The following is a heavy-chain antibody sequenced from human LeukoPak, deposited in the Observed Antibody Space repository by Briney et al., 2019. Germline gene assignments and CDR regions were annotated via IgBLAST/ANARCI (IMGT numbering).Heavy chain of an antibody. CDR1: GXTFSSYG. V-gene: IGHV3-48*02. J-gene: IGHJ4*02. CDR2: ISSSSSTI. Sequence: PGGSLRLSCAASGXTFSSYGMNWVRQAPGKGLEWVSYISSSSSTIYYADSVKGRFTISRDNAKNSLYLQMHSLRDEDTAVYYCARRDGYKSHFDYWGQGTLVTVSS. CDR3: ARRDGYKSHFDY. D-gene: IGHD5-24*01.